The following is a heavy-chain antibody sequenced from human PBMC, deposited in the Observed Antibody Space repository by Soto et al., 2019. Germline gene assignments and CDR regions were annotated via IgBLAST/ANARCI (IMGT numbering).Heavy chain of an antibody. CDR1: GGSISSYY. D-gene: IGHD6-13*01. J-gene: IGHJ5*02. CDR2: IYHTGST. Sequence: SETLSLTCTASGGSISSYYWSWIRQPPGKGLEWIGYIYHTGSTYYNPSLKSRVTISVDRSMNQFSLKLTSVTAADTAVYYCARAEGTSWHDWFDPWGQGTVVTVSS. V-gene: IGHV4-59*12. CDR3: ARAEGTSWHDWFDP.